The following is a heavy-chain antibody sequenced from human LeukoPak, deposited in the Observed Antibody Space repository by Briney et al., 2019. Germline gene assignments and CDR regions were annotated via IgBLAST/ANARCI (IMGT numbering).Heavy chain of an antibody. D-gene: IGHD4-17*01. CDR3: ARGPYTEYGYNWSDP. Sequence: GGSLRLSCAASGFTFSSSEMNWVRQAPGKGLEWVSYISSSGSKIYYADSVKGRFTISKDNAKNSLYLQMNSLRAEDTAVYYCARGPYTEYGYNWSDPWGQGTLVTVSS. CDR2: ISSSGSKI. J-gene: IGHJ5*02. CDR1: GFTFSSSE. V-gene: IGHV3-48*03.